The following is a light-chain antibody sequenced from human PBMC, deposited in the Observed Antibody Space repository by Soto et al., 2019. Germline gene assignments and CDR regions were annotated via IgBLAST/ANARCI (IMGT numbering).Light chain of an antibody. J-gene: IGLJ1*01. V-gene: IGLV2-23*01. Sequence: QSVLTQPASVSGSPGQSITVSCAGTSSDVGGYNLVSWYQQHPGKAPKLIIYEGTERPSGISPRFSGSKSGNTASLTISGLQAEDEADYYCSSYTSSSIYVFGSGTKVTGL. CDR1: SSDVGGYNL. CDR2: EGT. CDR3: SSYTSSSIYV.